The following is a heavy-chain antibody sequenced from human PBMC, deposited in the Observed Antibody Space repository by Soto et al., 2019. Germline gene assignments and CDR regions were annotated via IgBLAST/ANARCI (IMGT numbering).Heavy chain of an antibody. J-gene: IGHJ4*02. V-gene: IGHV3-73*02. CDR2: IRSKANSYAT. D-gene: IGHD3-16*01. CDR3: TTLGGSGGPGY. CDR1: GFTFSGSA. Sequence: EVQLVESGGGLVQPGGSLKLSCAASGFTFSGSAMHWVRQASGKGLEWVGRIRSKANSYATAYAASVKGRFTISRDDSKNTAYLQMNRLKTEDTAVYYCTTLGGSGGPGYWGKVTLVTVSS.